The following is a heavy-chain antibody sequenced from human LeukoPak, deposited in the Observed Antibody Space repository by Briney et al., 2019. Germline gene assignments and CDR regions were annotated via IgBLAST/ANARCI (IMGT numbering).Heavy chain of an antibody. D-gene: IGHD6-19*01. Sequence: PSETLSLTCTVSGGSISSSSYYWGWIRQPPGKGLEWIGSIYYSGSTYYNPSLKSRVTISVDTSKNQFSLKLSSVTAADTAVYYCARDSLVFSYSSGWYGGLNYWGQGTLVTVSS. CDR1: GGSISSSSYY. CDR3: ARDSLVFSYSSGWYGGLNY. J-gene: IGHJ4*02. CDR2: IYYSGST. V-gene: IGHV4-39*07.